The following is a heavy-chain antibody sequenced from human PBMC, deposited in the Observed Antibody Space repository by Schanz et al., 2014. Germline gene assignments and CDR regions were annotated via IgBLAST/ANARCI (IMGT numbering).Heavy chain of an antibody. CDR3: AKDQGSYGSGSYSYFDY. CDR2: ISGSGAST. D-gene: IGHD3-10*01. V-gene: IGHV3-23*04. Sequence: EVQLVESGGGLVQPGRSLRLSCAASGVTFSSYAMSWVRQASGKGLEWVSAISGSGASTYYADSVKGRFTISRDNSKNTLYLQMNSRRAEDTAVYYCAKDQGSYGSGSYSYFDYWGQGTLATVSS. J-gene: IGHJ4*02. CDR1: GVTFSSYA.